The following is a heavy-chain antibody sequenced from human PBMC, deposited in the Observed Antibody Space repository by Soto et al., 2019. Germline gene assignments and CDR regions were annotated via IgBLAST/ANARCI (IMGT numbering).Heavy chain of an antibody. D-gene: IGHD3-10*01. Sequence: PGGSLRLSCAASGFTFSTYAMHWVRQAPGKGLEWVAVISYDGSNEYYVDSVKGRFTIARDNSKNTLYLQMNSLREEDTAVYYCARGSGGHYNSGTLLDWGQGTLVTVSS. CDR3: ARGSGGHYNSGTLLD. J-gene: IGHJ4*02. CDR1: GFTFSTYA. V-gene: IGHV3-30-3*01. CDR2: ISYDGSNE.